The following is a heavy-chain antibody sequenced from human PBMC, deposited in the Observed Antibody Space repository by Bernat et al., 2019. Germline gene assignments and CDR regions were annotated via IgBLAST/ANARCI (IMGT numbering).Heavy chain of an antibody. D-gene: IGHD2/OR15-2a*01. J-gene: IGHJ6*02. CDR1: GYTFTSYA. Sequence: QVQLVQSGAEVKKPGASVKVSCKASGYTFTSYAMHWVRQAPGQRLEWMGWINAGNGNTKYSQKFQGRVTITRDTSASTVYMELSSLRSEDTAVYYCARSLSMDVWGQGTTVTVSS. CDR3: ARSLSMDV. CDR2: INAGNGNT. V-gene: IGHV1-3*01.